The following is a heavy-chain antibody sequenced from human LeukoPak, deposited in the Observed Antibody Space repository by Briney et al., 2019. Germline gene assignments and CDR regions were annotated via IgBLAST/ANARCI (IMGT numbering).Heavy chain of an antibody. CDR1: GGSFSGYY. D-gene: IGHD6-19*01. Sequence: PSETLSLTCAVYGGSFSGYYWSWLRQPPGKGLEWIGEINHSGSTNYNPSLKSRVTISVDTSKNQFSLKLSSVTAADTAVYYCARGPRTAVAGRRSWFDPWGQGTLVTVSS. J-gene: IGHJ5*02. V-gene: IGHV4-34*01. CDR2: INHSGST. CDR3: ARGPRTAVAGRRSWFDP.